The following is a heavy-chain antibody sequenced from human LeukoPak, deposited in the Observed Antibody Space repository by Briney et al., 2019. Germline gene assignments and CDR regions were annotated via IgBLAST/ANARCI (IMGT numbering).Heavy chain of an antibody. CDR2: IFHNGRM. D-gene: IGHD3-16*02. Sequence: NPSETLSLTCTVSGGSISSYYWSWIRQPPGKGLEWIGYIFHNGRMKYNPSLESRVTISVDTAKNHFSLKLSSVTAADTAVYYCARHAVVEVPSGPDYVWADYRYTPKHFDSWGQGTLVTVSS. CDR1: GGSISSYY. J-gene: IGHJ4*02. CDR3: ARHAVVEVPSGPDYVWADYRYTPKHFDS. V-gene: IGHV4-59*08.